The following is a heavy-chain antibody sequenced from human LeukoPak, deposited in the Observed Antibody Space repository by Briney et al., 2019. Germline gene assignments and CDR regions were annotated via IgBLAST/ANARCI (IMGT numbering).Heavy chain of an antibody. CDR2: ISSSSSYI. CDR1: GFTFSSYS. V-gene: IGHV3-21*01. Sequence: GGSLRLSCAASGFTFSSYSMNWVRQAPAKGLEWVSSISSSSSYIYYADSVKGRFTISRDNAKNSLYLQMNSLRAEDTAVYYCARAGYCSGGSCYSGDYWGQGTLVTVSP. J-gene: IGHJ4*02. D-gene: IGHD2-15*01. CDR3: ARAGYCSGGSCYSGDY.